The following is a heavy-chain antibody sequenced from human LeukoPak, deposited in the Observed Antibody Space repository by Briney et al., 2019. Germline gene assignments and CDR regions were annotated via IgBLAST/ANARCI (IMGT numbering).Heavy chain of an antibody. J-gene: IGHJ4*02. V-gene: IGHV3-53*01. CDR2: IYSGGST. Sequence: GGSLRLSCAASGFTVSSNYMSWVRQAPGKGLEWVSVIYSGGSTYYADSVTGRFTISRDNSKNTLYLQMNSLRAEDTAVYYCARSGYSYGLDYWGQGTLVTVSS. CDR3: ARSGYSYGLDY. CDR1: GFTVSSNY. D-gene: IGHD5-18*01.